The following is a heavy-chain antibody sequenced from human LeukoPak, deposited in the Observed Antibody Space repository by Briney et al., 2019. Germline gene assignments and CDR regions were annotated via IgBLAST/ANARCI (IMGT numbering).Heavy chain of an antibody. Sequence: GGSLRLSCAASGFTVSSNYMSWVRQAPGKGLEWVAVLSYDGSDKYYGGSVKGRFIISRDNSKNTLYLQMNSLRAEDTAIYFCAKSADEFGDYEEVGSLDYWGQGTLVTVSS. CDR3: AKSADEFGDYEEVGSLDY. D-gene: IGHD4-17*01. V-gene: IGHV3-30*18. CDR1: GFTVSSNY. CDR2: LSYDGSDK. J-gene: IGHJ4*02.